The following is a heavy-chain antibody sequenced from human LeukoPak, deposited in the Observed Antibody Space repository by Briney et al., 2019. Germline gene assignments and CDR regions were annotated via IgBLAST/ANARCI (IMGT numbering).Heavy chain of an antibody. V-gene: IGHV4-59*12. CDR1: GGSISSYY. J-gene: IGHJ5*02. Sequence: KPSQTLSLTCTVSGGSISSYYWSWIRQPPGKGLEWIGYIYYSGSTNYNPSLKSRVTISVDTSKNQFSLKLSSVTAADTAVYYCARLLIRSGGRRSLNWFDPWGQGTLVTVSS. CDR2: IYYSGST. D-gene: IGHD2-15*01. CDR3: ARLLIRSGGRRSLNWFDP.